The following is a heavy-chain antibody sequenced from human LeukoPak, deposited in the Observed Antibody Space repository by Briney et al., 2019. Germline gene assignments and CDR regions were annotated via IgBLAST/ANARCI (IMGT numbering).Heavy chain of an antibody. CDR1: GFTFSSYS. CDR2: ISTSSSYI. D-gene: IGHD6-19*01. Sequence: PGGSLRLSCAASGFTFSSYSMNWVRKAPGKGLERVSFISTSSSYIYYADSMKGRFTVSRDNARNSLYLQMNSLRVEDTAVYYCARVRPGQWLLRDAFDIWGQGTMVTVSS. CDR3: ARVRPGQWLLRDAFDI. V-gene: IGHV3-21*01. J-gene: IGHJ3*02.